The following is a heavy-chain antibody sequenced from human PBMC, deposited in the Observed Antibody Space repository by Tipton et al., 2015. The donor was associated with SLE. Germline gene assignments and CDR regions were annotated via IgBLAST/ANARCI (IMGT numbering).Heavy chain of an antibody. V-gene: IGHV4-59*08. Sequence: TLSLTCTVSGGSISSYYWSWFRQPPGKGLEWIGYIYYSGSTNYNPSLKSRVTISVDTSKNQFSLKLSSVTAADTAVYYCARSYSSGWFFDYWGQGTLVTVSS. CDR2: IYYSGST. D-gene: IGHD6-19*01. J-gene: IGHJ4*02. CDR1: GGSISSYY. CDR3: ARSYSSGWFFDY.